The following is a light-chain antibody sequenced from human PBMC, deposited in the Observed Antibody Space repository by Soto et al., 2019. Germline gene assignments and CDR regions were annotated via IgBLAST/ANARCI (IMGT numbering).Light chain of an antibody. J-gene: IGLJ1*01. Sequence: QSALTQPASVSGSPGQSITISCTGTSTDVGSYNLVSWYQRHPGKAPKLIIFEGNKRPSGVSNRFSGSKSASTASLTISGIQAEDEADYYCCSYARSSKYVFGTGTKLTVL. V-gene: IGLV2-23*01. CDR3: CSYARSSKYV. CDR2: EGN. CDR1: STDVGSYNL.